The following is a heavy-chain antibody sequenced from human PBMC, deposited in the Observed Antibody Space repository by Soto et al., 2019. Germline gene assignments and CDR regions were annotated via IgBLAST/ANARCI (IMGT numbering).Heavy chain of an antibody. CDR1: GYIFINYY. CDR2: FNPMSGST. V-gene: IGHV1-46*04. J-gene: IGHJ4*02. Sequence: QVQLVQSGAEVKKPGASVKISCKTSGYIFINYYIHWVRQAPGQGLEWVALFNPMSGSTNYAQKLQGRVTVTRDRSTSTVYTELRSLISEDTAVYYCARDMAAADYWGQGTQVTVPS. D-gene: IGHD6-13*01. CDR3: ARDMAAADY.